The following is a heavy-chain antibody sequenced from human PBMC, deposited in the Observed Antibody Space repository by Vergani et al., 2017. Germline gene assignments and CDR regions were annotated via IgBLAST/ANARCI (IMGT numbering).Heavy chain of an antibody. CDR2: ITPFNGNT. J-gene: IGHJ2*01. Sequence: QVQLVQSGAEVKKTGSSVKVSCKASGYTFTYRYLHWVRQAPGQALEWMGWITPFNGNTNYAQKFQGRVTMTRDTSTSTVYMEVSSLRSDGTAVYYCAKDGSGWYFWYFDLWGRGTLVTVSS. CDR1: GYTFTYRY. CDR3: AKDGSGWYFWYFDL. V-gene: IGHV1-45*02. D-gene: IGHD6-19*01.